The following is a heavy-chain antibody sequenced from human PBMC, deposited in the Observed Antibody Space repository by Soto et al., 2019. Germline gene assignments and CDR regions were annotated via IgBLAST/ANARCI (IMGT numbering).Heavy chain of an antibody. V-gene: IGHV1-18*01. Sequence: QVQLVQSGAEVKKPGASVKVSCKASGYTFTSYGISWVRQAPGQGLDWMGGISAYNGNTNYAQKLQGRVTMTSDTAMSTAYVEPRSVRADDTGVYYCARDTGSSSWYKGEYFDYWGPGTLVTVSS. CDR1: GYTFTSYG. CDR3: ARDTGSSSWYKGEYFDY. CDR2: ISAYNGNT. D-gene: IGHD6-13*01. J-gene: IGHJ4*02.